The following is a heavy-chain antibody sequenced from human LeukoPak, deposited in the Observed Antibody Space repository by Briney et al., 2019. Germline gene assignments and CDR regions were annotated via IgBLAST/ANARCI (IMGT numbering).Heavy chain of an antibody. CDR1: GFTFSGYS. D-gene: IGHD3-22*01. J-gene: IGHJ5*02. Sequence: GGSLRLSCAAPGFTFSGYSMNWVRQAPGKGLEWVSYISKSGSTIYYADSVKGRFTISRDNAKNSLYLQMNSLRAEDTAVYYCARRDCDSIKCRGSNWFDPWGQGTLVSVSS. V-gene: IGHV3-48*01. CDR3: ARRDCDSIKCRGSNWFDP. CDR2: ISKSGSTI.